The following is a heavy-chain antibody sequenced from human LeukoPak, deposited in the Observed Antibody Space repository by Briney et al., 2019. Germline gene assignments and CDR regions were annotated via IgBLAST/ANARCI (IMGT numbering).Heavy chain of an antibody. CDR3: AREGSSAWSVRGYFDY. CDR2: IKHDVSEK. Sequence: GSLRLSCAASGFTLSNYWMSWVRHAPGKGLEWVANIKHDVSEKFYVDSVKGRFTISRDNAKNSLYLQMNSLRAEDTAVYFCAREGSSAWSVRGYFDYWGLGTLVTVSS. CDR1: GFTLSNYW. D-gene: IGHD6-19*01. J-gene: IGHJ4*02. V-gene: IGHV3-7*01.